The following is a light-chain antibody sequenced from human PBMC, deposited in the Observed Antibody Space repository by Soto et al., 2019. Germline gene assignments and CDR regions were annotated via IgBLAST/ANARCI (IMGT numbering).Light chain of an antibody. Sequence: DIQMTQYPSTLSASIGDRVTITCRASQNISSWVAWYQQKPGKAPDLLIYSASGLESGVPSRFSGSGFWTEFTLLISSLLPDDYAASYCQQYNGDSGLTFGGGTKVEIK. CDR1: QNISSW. V-gene: IGKV1-5*03. J-gene: IGKJ4*01. CDR3: QQYNGDSGLT. CDR2: SAS.